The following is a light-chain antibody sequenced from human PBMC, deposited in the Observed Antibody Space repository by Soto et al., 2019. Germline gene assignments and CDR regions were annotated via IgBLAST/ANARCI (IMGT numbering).Light chain of an antibody. Sequence: EVVLTQSPATLSLSPGERATLSCRASQSIRNYLAWYQQKPGQAPRLLIYGASTRATGIPARFSGSGSGTEFTLTITSLQSEDFAVYYCQQYHNWPRTFGQGTKVDIK. V-gene: IGKV3-15*01. CDR1: QSIRNY. J-gene: IGKJ1*01. CDR2: GAS. CDR3: QQYHNWPRT.